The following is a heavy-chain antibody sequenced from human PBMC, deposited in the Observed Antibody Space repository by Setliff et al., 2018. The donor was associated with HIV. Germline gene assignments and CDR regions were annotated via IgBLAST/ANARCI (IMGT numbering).Heavy chain of an antibody. CDR1: GFSVTTAA. J-gene: IGHJ4*02. D-gene: IGHD3-22*01. V-gene: IGHV3-7*03. CDR3: ARAYNVYDYRFDSSGYDY. CDR2: TKFDGSES. Sequence: GGSLRLSCVVSGFSVTTAAMAWVRQAPGKGLDWVSNTKFDGSESYYVDSVKGRFIASTDNAKNSLFLQMNSLKAEDTAVYYCARAYNVYDYRFDSSGYDYWGQGTLVTVSS.